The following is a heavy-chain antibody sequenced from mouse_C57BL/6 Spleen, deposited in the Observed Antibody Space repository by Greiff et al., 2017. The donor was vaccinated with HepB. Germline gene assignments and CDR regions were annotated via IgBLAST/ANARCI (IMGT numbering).Heavy chain of an antibody. V-gene: IGHV1-82*01. CDR1: GYAFSSSW. J-gene: IGHJ3*01. CDR3: ARESDYGSSPWFAY. Sequence: VQVVESGPELVKPGASVKISCKASGYAFSSSWMNWVKQRPGKGLEWIGRIYPGDGDTNYTGKFKGKATLTADKSSSTAYMQLSSLTSEDSAVYVCARESDYGSSPWFAYWGQGTLVTVSA. D-gene: IGHD1-1*01. CDR2: IYPGDGDT.